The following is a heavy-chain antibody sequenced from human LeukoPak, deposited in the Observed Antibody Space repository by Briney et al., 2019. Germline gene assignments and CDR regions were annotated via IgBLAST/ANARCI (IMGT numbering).Heavy chain of an antibody. CDR3: AGGGYSSGWYDFDY. D-gene: IGHD6-19*01. CDR2: INPNSGGT. Sequence: ASVKVSCKASGYTFTGYYIHWVRQAPGQGLEWMGWINPNSGGTNFAQKFQGRVTMTRDTSISTAYMELSRLRSDDTAVYYCAGGGYSSGWYDFDYWGQGTLVTVSS. V-gene: IGHV1-2*02. CDR1: GYTFTGYY. J-gene: IGHJ4*02.